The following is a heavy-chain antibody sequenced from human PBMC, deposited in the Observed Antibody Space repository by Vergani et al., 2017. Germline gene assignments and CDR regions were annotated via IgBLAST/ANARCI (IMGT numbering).Heavy chain of an antibody. CDR1: GYTFTGYY. CDR3: ARASNYYYDSSGYYYVGAFDI. CDR2: INPNSGGT. D-gene: IGHD3-22*01. V-gene: IGHV1-2*02. Sequence: QVQLVQSGAEVKKPGASVKVSCKASGYTFTGYYMHWVRQAPGQGLEWMGWINPNSGGTNYAQKFQGRVTMTRDTSISTAYMELSRLRSDDTAVYYCARASNYYYDSSGYYYVGAFDIWGQGTMVTVSS. J-gene: IGHJ3*02.